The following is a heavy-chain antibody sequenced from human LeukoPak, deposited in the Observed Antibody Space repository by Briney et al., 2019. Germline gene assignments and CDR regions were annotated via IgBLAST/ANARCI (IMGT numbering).Heavy chain of an antibody. D-gene: IGHD3-10*01. V-gene: IGHV3-74*01. CDR2: INLDGSST. Sequence: GGSLRLSCAASGFTFSGYWMHWVRRAPGKGLVWVSRINLDGSSTSYADSVKGRFTISRDNAKNTLYLQMNSLRAEDTAVYYCARARKSGGITMIRGVKDRGWFDPWGQGTLVTVSS. CDR1: GFTFSGYW. CDR3: ARARKSGGITMIRGVKDRGWFDP. J-gene: IGHJ5*02.